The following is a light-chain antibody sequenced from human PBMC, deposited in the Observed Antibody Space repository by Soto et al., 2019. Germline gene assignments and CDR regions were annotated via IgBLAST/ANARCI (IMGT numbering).Light chain of an antibody. CDR2: SHN. J-gene: IGLJ3*02. V-gene: IGLV1-40*01. Sequence: QSVLTQPPSVSGAPGQRVTISCTGSTSNIGAGYDVHWYQQLPGTAPRLLISSHNNRPSGVPDRFFGSKSGTSASLTIIGLQAEDEADYYCQSYDVSLGGSGVFGGGTKVTVL. CDR3: QSYDVSLGGSGV. CDR1: TSNIGAGYD.